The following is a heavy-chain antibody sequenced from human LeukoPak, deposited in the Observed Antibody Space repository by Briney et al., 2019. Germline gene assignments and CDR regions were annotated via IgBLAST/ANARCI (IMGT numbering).Heavy chain of an antibody. CDR3: AKDATIAPRLVDY. V-gene: IGHV3-7*03. CDR1: GITFSNYW. J-gene: IGHJ4*02. Sequence: GGSLRLSCVVSGITFSNYWMSWVRQAPGKGLEWVANIKQDGSEKNYVDSVKGRFTISRDNARNSLYLQMNSLRAEDTAVYYCAKDATIAPRLVDYWGQGTLVTVSS. D-gene: IGHD6-6*01. CDR2: IKQDGSEK.